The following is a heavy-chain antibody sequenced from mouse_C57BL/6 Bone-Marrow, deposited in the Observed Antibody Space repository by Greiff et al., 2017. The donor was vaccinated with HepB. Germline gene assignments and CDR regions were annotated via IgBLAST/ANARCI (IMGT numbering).Heavy chain of an antibody. CDR2: IHPNSGST. CDR1: GYTFTSYW. J-gene: IGHJ1*03. D-gene: IGHD2-1*01. Sequence: QVQLQQPGAELVKPGASVKLSCKASGYTFTSYWMHWVKQRPGQGLEWIGMIHPNSGSTNYNEKFKSKATLTVDKSSSTAYMQLSSLTSEDSAVYYCADLLWARRGYFDVWGTGTTVTVSS. CDR3: ADLLWARRGYFDV. V-gene: IGHV1-64*01.